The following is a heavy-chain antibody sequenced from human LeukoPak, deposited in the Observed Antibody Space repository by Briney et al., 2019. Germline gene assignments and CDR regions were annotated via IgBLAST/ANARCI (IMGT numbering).Heavy chain of an antibody. Sequence: SETLSLTCTVSGGLISSSSYYWGWVRQPPEKGLEWIGSFYYTGSTYYHPSLKSRVTISVDTSKNQFSLNLTSVTAADTAVDYCARTAGVAVAGSRQYFDYWGQGTLVTVSS. CDR2: FYYTGST. J-gene: IGHJ4*02. CDR1: GGLISSSSYY. D-gene: IGHD6-19*01. CDR3: ARTAGVAVAGSRQYFDY. V-gene: IGHV4-39*01.